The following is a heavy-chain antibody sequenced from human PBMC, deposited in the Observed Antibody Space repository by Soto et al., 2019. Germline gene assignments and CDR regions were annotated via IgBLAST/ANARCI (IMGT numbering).Heavy chain of an antibody. CDR1: AASISSTSYY. CDR3: ASNRSSYYDFSSGYFDWFEH. CDR2: IYYSGIT. J-gene: IGHJ5*02. V-gene: IGHV4-39*01. Sequence: SETLSHTCTFSAASISSTSYYWGWIRQPPGKGLEWIGSIYYSGITYYKPSLKSRVTISVDTSKNQFSLKLSYVTAADTAVYYCASNRSSYYDFSSGYFDWFEHWGPGTLAIVSS. D-gene: IGHD3-3*01.